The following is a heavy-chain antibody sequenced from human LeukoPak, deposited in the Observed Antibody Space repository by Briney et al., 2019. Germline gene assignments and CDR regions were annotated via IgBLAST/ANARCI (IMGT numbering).Heavy chain of an antibody. CDR2: IYYSGST. CDR1: GGSISSSSYY. CDR3: ARVVTQHYYYYGMDV. D-gene: IGHD5-18*01. V-gene: IGHV4-39*07. J-gene: IGHJ6*02. Sequence: SETLSLTCTVSGGSISSSSYYWGWIRQPPGKGLEWIGSIYYSGSTNYNPSLKSRVTISVDTSKNQFSLKLSSVTAADTAVYYCARVVTQHYYYYGMDVWGQGTTVTVSS.